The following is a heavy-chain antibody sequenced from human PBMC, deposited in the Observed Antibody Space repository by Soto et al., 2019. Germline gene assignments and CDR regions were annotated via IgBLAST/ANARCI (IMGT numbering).Heavy chain of an antibody. CDR2: MNAKHGDT. CDR1: GYTFSGFD. D-gene: IGHD3-16*01. CDR3: ARGNPFNYAGFDV. V-gene: IGHV1-8*01. J-gene: IGHJ6*02. Sequence: ASVKVSCRASGYTFSGFDINWLRPASGQGPEWMGWMNAKHGDTLFPKRFQGKFNMTWDTSLSTAYMEVGSLTSDDTAIYYCARGNPFNYAGFDVWGQGTTVTVSS.